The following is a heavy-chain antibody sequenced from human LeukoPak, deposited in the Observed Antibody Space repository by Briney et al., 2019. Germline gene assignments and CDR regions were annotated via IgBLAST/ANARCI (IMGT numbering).Heavy chain of an antibody. Sequence: SETLSLTCAVYGRSFSGYYWSWIRQPPGKGLEWIGEINHSGSTNYNPSLKSRVTISVDTSKNQFSLKLSSVTAADTAVYYCGSLDYGDYGGGYYYYGMDVWGQGTTVTVSS. V-gene: IGHV4-34*01. CDR2: INHSGST. CDR3: GSLDYGDYGGGYYYYGMDV. CDR1: GRSFSGYY. D-gene: IGHD4-17*01. J-gene: IGHJ6*02.